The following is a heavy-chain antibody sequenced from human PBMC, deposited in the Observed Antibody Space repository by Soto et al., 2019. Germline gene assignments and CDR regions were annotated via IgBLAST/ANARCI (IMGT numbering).Heavy chain of an antibody. Sequence: GGSLRLSCAASGFTFSSYGMHWVRQAPGKGLEWVAVIWYDGSNKYYADSVKGRFTISRDNSKNTLYLQMNSLRAEDTAVYYCARRSGQLGLNGYYYYYMDVWGKGTTVTVSS. J-gene: IGHJ6*03. CDR2: IWYDGSNK. CDR1: GFTFSSYG. D-gene: IGHD6-6*01. V-gene: IGHV3-33*01. CDR3: ARRSGQLGLNGYYYYYMDV.